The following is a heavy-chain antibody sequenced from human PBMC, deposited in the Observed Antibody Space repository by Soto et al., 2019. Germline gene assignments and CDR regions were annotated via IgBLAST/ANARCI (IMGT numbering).Heavy chain of an antibody. J-gene: IGHJ6*02. CDR3: VRDDTMVRGAHNSYYYYGMDV. D-gene: IGHD3-10*01. CDR2: ISAYNGNT. CDR1: GYTFTSYG. Sequence: QVQLVQSGAEVKKPGASVKVSCKASGYTFTSYGISWVRQAPGQGLEWMGWISAYNGNTNYAQKLQGRVTMTTDTSTSTAYMELRSLRSDDTAVYYCVRDDTMVRGAHNSYYYYGMDVWGQGTTVTVSS. V-gene: IGHV1-18*04.